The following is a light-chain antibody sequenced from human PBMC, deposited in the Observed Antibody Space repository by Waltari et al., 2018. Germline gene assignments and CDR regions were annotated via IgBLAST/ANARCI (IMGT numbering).Light chain of an antibody. J-gene: IGLJ1*01. V-gene: IGLV1-44*01. CDR1: SSNIGSNT. CDR3: AAWDDSLNGFV. CDR2: SNN. Sequence: QSVLTQPPSASGTPGQRVILPCSGSSSNIGSNTVNWYQQLPGTAPKVLVYSNNQRPSGVPARFSGSKSATSASLAISGLQSEDEADYYCAAWDDSLNGFVFGTGTRFTVL.